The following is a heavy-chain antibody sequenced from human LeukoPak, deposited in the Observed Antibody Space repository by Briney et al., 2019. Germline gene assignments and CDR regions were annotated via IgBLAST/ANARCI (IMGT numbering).Heavy chain of an antibody. CDR3: AKGSDAYDM. CDR2: VYYSGST. V-gene: IGHV4-59*01. J-gene: IGHJ3*02. CDR1: GASISTYY. Sequence: TSETLSLTCTVSGASISTYYWSWIRQPPGKGLEWIGYVYYSGSTNYNPSLKSRVTISVDMSKNQFSLKLSSVTAADTAVYYCAKGSDAYDMWGQGTMVTVSS.